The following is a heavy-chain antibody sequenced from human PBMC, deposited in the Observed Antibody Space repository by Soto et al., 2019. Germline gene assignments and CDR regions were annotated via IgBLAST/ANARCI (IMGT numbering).Heavy chain of an antibody. D-gene: IGHD3-22*01. CDR2: TNHSGST. CDR1: GGSFSGYY. J-gene: IGHJ4*02. V-gene: IGHV4-34*01. Sequence: SETLSLTCAVYGGSFSGYYWSWIRQPPGKGLEWIGETNHSGSTNYNPSLKSRVTISVDTSKNQFSLKLSSVTAADTAVYYCARRNYYDSSGYIGWWGQGTLVTVSS. CDR3: ARRNYYDSSGYIGW.